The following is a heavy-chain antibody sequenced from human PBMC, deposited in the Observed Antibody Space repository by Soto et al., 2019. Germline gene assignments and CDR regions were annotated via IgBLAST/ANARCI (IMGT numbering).Heavy chain of an antibody. J-gene: IGHJ5*02. V-gene: IGHV1-18*01. D-gene: IGHD6-19*01. CDR3: ARDFVAVAEGWFDP. CDR1: GGTFTSYG. Sequence: GASVKVSCKASGGTFTSYGISWVRQAPGQGLEWMGWISAYNGNTNYAQKLQGRVTMTTDTSTSTAYMELRSLRSDDTAVYYCARDFVAVAEGWFDPWGQGTLVTVSS. CDR2: ISAYNGNT.